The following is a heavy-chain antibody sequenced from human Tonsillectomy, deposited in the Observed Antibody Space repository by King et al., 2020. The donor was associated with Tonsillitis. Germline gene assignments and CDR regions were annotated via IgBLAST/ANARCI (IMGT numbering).Heavy chain of an antibody. Sequence: QVQLVESGGGVVQPGRSLRLSCAASGFTFRSYAMYWVRQAPGKGLEWVAVILYDGSNKYYADSVKGRFTISRDSSKNTLYLQMNSLRAEDSAVYYCVAEYYYDSRGTDGMDVWGQGTTVTVSS. CDR3: VAEYYYDSRGTDGMDV. CDR2: ILYDGSNK. J-gene: IGHJ6*02. D-gene: IGHD3-22*01. CDR1: GFTFRSYA. V-gene: IGHV3-30*04.